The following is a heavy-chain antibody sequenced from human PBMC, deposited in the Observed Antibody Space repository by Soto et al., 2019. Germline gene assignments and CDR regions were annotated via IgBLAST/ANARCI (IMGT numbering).Heavy chain of an antibody. D-gene: IGHD4-4*01. J-gene: IGHJ6*02. CDR2: IIPIFGTA. CDR1: GYTFTSYG. Sequence: SVKVSCKASGYTFTSYGISWVRQAPGQGLEWMGGIIPIFGTANYAQKFQGRVTITADESTSTTYMELSSLRSEDTAVYYCARGGGDSNYSGGYYYYGMDVWGQGTTVTVSS. V-gene: IGHV1-69*13. CDR3: ARGGGDSNYSGGYYYYGMDV.